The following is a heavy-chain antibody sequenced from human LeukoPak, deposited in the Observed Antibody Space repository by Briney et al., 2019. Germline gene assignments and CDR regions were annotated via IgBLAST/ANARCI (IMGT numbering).Heavy chain of an antibody. Sequence: PSETLSLTCAVYGGSFSGYYWSWIRQPPGKGLEWIGEINHSGSTTYNPSLKSQVTISVDTSKNQFSLKLSSVTAADTAVYYCARVAPAGTTYFDYWGQGTLVTVSS. V-gene: IGHV4-34*01. D-gene: IGHD6-13*01. CDR2: INHSGST. CDR1: GGSFSGYY. CDR3: ARVAPAGTTYFDY. J-gene: IGHJ4*02.